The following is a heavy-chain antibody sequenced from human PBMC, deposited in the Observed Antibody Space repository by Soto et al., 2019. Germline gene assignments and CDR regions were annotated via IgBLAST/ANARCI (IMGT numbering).Heavy chain of an antibody. Sequence: GGSLRLSCAASGFTFSSYGMHWVRQAPGKGPEWVAVIWYDGSNKYYADSVKGRFTISRDNSKNTLYLQMNSLRAEDTAVYYCARDFSPNYDFWSGYSYWGQGTLVTVSS. CDR3: ARDFSPNYDFWSGYSY. CDR1: GFTFSSYG. CDR2: IWYDGSNK. D-gene: IGHD3-3*01. J-gene: IGHJ4*02. V-gene: IGHV3-33*01.